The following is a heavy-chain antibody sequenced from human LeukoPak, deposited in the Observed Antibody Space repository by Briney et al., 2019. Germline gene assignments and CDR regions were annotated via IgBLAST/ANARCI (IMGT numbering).Heavy chain of an antibody. CDR3: ASNSYTGSSWFPVTGLRTDY. J-gene: IGHJ4*02. Sequence: GGSLRLSCAASGFTFSSYSMNWVRQAPGKGLEWVSYISSSSSTIYYADSVKGRFTISRDNAKNSLYLQMNSLRAEDTAVYYCASNSYTGSSWFPVTGLRTDYWGQGTLVTVSS. CDR2: ISSSSSTI. CDR1: GFTFSSYS. D-gene: IGHD6-13*01. V-gene: IGHV3-48*04.